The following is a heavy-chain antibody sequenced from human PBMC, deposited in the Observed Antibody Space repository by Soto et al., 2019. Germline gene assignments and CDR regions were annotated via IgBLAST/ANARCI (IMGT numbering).Heavy chain of an antibody. J-gene: IGHJ4*02. D-gene: IGHD6-19*01. Sequence: GGSLRLSCAASGFTFSSYWMSWVRQAPGKGLEWVANIKQDGSEKYYVDSVKGRFTISRDNAKNSLYLQMNSLRAEDTAVYYCARDQDSSGWYTSDYWGQGTLVTVSS. V-gene: IGHV3-7*01. CDR3: ARDQDSSGWYTSDY. CDR1: GFTFSSYW. CDR2: IKQDGSEK.